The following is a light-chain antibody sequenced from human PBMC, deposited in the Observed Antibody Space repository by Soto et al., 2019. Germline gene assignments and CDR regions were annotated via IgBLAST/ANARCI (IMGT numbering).Light chain of an antibody. Sequence: EIVMTQSPATLSVSPGERATLSCRPSQTIHRNLAWYQQRPGQAPRLLIYAASTRATGIPARFSGNGFGTEFTLTISSLQSEDFAVYYCQQYSDWPLTFGGGTKVEIK. CDR1: QTIHRN. CDR2: AAS. V-gene: IGKV3D-15*01. J-gene: IGKJ4*01. CDR3: QQYSDWPLT.